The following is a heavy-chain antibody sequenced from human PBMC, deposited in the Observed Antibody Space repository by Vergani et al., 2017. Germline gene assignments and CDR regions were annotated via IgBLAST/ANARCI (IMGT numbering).Heavy chain of an antibody. J-gene: IGHJ3*02. CDR1: GGTFSSYA. CDR2: IIPILGTA. V-gene: IGHV1-69*11. D-gene: IGHD4-11*01. Sequence: QVQLVQSGAEVKKPGSSVKVSCKASGGTFSSYAISWVRQAPGQGLEWMGRIIPILGTANYAQKFQGRVMITADESTSTADMELSSLRSEDTAVYYCARWILGERWKILSTVTNVHAFDIWGQGTMVTVSS. CDR3: ARWILGERWKILSTVTNVHAFDI.